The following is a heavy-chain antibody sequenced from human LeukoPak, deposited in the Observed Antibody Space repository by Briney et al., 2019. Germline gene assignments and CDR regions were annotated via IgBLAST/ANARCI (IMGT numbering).Heavy chain of an antibody. CDR3: ARGARYGSGSYYNYYYYYMDV. V-gene: IGHV4-34*01. CDR2: INHSGST. Sequence: GSLRLSCAASGFTVSSNYMSWVRQPPGKGLEWIGEINHSGSTNYNPSLKSRVTISVDTSKNQFSLKLSSVTAADTAVYYCARGARYGSGSYYNYYYYYMDVWGKGTTVTVSS. D-gene: IGHD3-10*01. J-gene: IGHJ6*03. CDR1: GFTVSSNY.